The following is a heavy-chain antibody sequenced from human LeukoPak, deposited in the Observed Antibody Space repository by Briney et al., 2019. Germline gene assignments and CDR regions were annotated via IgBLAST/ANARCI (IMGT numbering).Heavy chain of an antibody. CDR2: ISGSGGST. V-gene: IGHV3-23*01. CDR3: AKPYSSGWYGGGFDY. D-gene: IGHD6-19*01. CDR1: GFTFSSYA. Sequence: GGSLRLSCAASGFTFSSYAMSWVRQAPGKGLEWVSAISGSGGSTYYADSVKGRFTISRDNSKNTLYLQMNSLRAEDTAVYYCAKPYSSGWYGGGFDYWGQGTLVTVSS. J-gene: IGHJ4*02.